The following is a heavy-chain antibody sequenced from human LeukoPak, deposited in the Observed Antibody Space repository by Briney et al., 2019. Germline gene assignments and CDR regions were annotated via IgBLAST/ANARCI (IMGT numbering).Heavy chain of an antibody. Sequence: PGRSLRLSCAASGFTFRSFGMHWVRQAPGKGLEWVAVISHDGSRYYVDSVKGRFTISRDNSKNMLYLQMNSLRAEDTAVYYCAKDRSGWTDAFDIWGQGTMVTVSS. J-gene: IGHJ3*02. CDR1: GFTFRSFG. V-gene: IGHV3-30*18. CDR2: ISHDGSR. CDR3: AKDRSGWTDAFDI. D-gene: IGHD6-19*01.